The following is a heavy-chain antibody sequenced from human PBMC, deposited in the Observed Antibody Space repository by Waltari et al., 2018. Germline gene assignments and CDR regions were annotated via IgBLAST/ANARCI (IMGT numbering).Heavy chain of an antibody. V-gene: IGHV3-33*01. D-gene: IGHD2-21*01. CDR1: GFPFDDYA. J-gene: IGHJ4*02. CDR3: ARGGRHYCGGGTCRIYFDH. CDR2: MLACARNL. Sequence: QVHLVESGGGVVQPGQSLRLSCAASGFPFDDYAMHWVRQAPGKGMEFGALMLACARNLNYFDSLRGRFTISRDNSKNTLILQRNSLRAEDTAVYYCARGGRHYCGGGTCRIYFDHWGQGTPVTVSS.